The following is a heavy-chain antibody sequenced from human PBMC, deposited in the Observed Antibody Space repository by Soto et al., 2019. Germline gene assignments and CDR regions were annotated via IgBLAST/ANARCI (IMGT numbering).Heavy chain of an antibody. V-gene: IGHV3-53*01. J-gene: IGHJ4*02. CDR1: GFSVSDSY. CDR3: ARTINDDSGVDPYYFDS. D-gene: IGHD3-22*01. Sequence: GGSLRLSCAASGFSVSDSYRSWVRQAPGRGLEWVSVIYSVGITYYVASSRGRFTISRDNSRNTLHLQIDSLRDEDTALYYCARTINDDSGVDPYYFDSWGQGTVVTVSS. CDR2: IYSVGIT.